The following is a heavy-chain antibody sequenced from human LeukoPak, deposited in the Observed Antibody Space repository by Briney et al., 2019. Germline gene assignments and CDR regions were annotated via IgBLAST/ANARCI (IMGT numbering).Heavy chain of an antibody. V-gene: IGHV1-2*02. CDR2: INPNSGGT. J-gene: IGHJ5*02. CDR3: ARGDIVVVPAARTYWFDP. Sequence: GASVKVCCKASGYTFTGYFMHWVGQAPGQGLEWMGWINPNSGGTNYAQKFQGRVTMTRDTSISTAYMELSRLRSDDTAVYYCARGDIVVVPAARTYWFDPWGQGTLVTASS. CDR1: GYTFTGYF. D-gene: IGHD2-2*01.